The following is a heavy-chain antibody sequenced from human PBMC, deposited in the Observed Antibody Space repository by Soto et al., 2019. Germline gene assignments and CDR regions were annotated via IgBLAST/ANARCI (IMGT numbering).Heavy chain of an antibody. CDR1: GYSFTSYW. D-gene: IGHD3-10*01. V-gene: IGHV5-51*01. J-gene: IGHJ4*02. Sequence: GESLKISCKGSGYSFTSYWIGWVRQMPGKGLEWMGIIYPGDSDTRYSPSFQGQDTISADKSISTAYLQWSSLKASDTAMYYCARRESGFVGFGELYPPWNYWGQGTLVTVSS. CDR2: IYPGDSDT. CDR3: ARRESGFVGFGELYPPWNY.